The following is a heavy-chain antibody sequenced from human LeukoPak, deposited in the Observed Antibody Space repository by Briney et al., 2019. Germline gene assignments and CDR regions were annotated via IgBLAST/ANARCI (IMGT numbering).Heavy chain of an antibody. D-gene: IGHD3-22*01. J-gene: IGHJ4*02. CDR3: ARVLYDSSGYYDY. CDR2: INPNSGGT. Sequence: ASVKVSRKASGYTFTGYYMHWVRQAPGQGLEWMGWINPNSGGTNYAQKFQGRVTMTRDTSISTAYMELSRLRSDDTAVYYCARVLYDSSGYYDYWGQGTLVTVSS. V-gene: IGHV1-2*02. CDR1: GYTFTGYY.